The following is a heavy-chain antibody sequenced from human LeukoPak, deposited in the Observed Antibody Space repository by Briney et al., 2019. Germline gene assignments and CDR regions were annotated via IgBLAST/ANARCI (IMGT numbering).Heavy chain of an antibody. D-gene: IGHD6-19*01. CDR3: AKDEPGQEYSSGWFCDY. V-gene: IGHV3-30*02. J-gene: IGHJ4*02. CDR1: GFTFSSYG. CDR2: IRYDGSNK. Sequence: PGGSLRLSCAASGFTFSSYGMHWVRQAPGKGLEWVAFIRYDGSNKYYADSVKGRFTISRDNSKNTLYLQMNSLRAEDTAVYYCAKDEPGQEYSSGWFCDYWGQGTLVTVSS.